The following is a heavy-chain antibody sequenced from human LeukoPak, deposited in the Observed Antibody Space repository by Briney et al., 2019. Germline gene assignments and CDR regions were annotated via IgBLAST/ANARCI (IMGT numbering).Heavy chain of an antibody. CDR1: GGTFISYA. D-gene: IGHD3-10*01. Sequence: GASVKVSCKASGGTFISYAIGWVRQAPGQGLEWMGGLIPIFGTANYAQKFQGRVTITADESTSTAYMELSSLRSEDTAVYYCARRFEGDDYWGQGTLVTVSS. CDR3: ARRFEGDDY. J-gene: IGHJ4*02. CDR2: LIPIFGTA. V-gene: IGHV1-69*13.